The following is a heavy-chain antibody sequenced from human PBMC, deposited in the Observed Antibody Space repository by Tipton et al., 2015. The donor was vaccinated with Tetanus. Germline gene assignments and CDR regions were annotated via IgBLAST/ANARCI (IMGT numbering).Heavy chain of an antibody. CDR1: GYIFISYG. D-gene: IGHD3-22*01. CDR2: ISGNNGNT. J-gene: IGHJ4*02. Sequence: QSGPEVKKPGASVKVSCKASGYIFISYGISWVRQAPGQGLEWMGWISGNNGNTNYAQKLQGRVTMTTDTSTSTAYMELRSLRSDDTAVYYCARDHYDSSGYGRRDYWGQGTLVTVSS. V-gene: IGHV1-18*01. CDR3: ARDHYDSSGYGRRDY.